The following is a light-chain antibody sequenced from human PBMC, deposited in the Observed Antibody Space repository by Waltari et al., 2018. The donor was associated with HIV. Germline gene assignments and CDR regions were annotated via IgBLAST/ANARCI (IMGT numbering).Light chain of an antibody. CDR1: SSDVGSYNY. J-gene: IGLJ1*01. CDR3: CSYAGSNTYL. Sequence: QSALTQPASVSGFPGQSITISCTGSSSDVGSYNYFSWYQQHPGKASKLLIYDVSKRPSGVSNRFSGSKSGNTASLTISGLQAEDEADYYCCSYAGSNTYLFGTGTEVTVL. V-gene: IGLV2-23*02. CDR2: DVS.